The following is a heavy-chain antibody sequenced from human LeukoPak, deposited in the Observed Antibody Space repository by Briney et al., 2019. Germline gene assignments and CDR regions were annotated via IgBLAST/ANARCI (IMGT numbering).Heavy chain of an antibody. CDR2: IWSDGTEK. Sequence: GESLRLSCAASGFTYSHYGMHWVRQPPGKGLEWVAVIWSDGTEKYYRYPVKGGFTISRDNSRNTLYLQMNSLRGEDTAVYYCAKDAQRGFDYSNSLEYWGKGTLVTVSS. V-gene: IGHV3-33*06. D-gene: IGHD4-11*01. J-gene: IGHJ4*02. CDR1: GFTYSHYG. CDR3: AKDAQRGFDYSNSLEY.